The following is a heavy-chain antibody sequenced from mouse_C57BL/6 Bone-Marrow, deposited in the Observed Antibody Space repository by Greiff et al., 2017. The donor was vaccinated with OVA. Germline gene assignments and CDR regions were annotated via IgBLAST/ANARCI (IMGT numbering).Heavy chain of an antibody. J-gene: IGHJ2*01. CDR2: ISDGGSYT. CDR3: ARETAQVHFDY. V-gene: IGHV5-4*01. Sequence: EVKLVESGGGLVKPGGSLKLSCAASGFTFSSYAMSWVRQTPEKRLEWVATISDGGSYTYYPDNVKGRFTISRDNAKNNLYLQMSHLKSEDTAMYYCARETAQVHFDYWGQGTTLTVSS. CDR1: GFTFSSYA. D-gene: IGHD3-2*02.